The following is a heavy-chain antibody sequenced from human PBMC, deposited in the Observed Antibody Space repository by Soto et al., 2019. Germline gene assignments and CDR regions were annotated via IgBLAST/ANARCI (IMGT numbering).Heavy chain of an antibody. J-gene: IGHJ4*02. V-gene: IGHV3-48*01. CDR1: GFTFSTYS. CDR2: ISSSSSTI. CDR3: ASPTYYYDSSGPPSY. Sequence: GGSLRLSCAASGFTFSTYSMNWVRQAPGKGLEWVSYISSSSSTIFYTDSVKGRFTVSRDNAKNSLYLQMNSLRAEDTAVYYFASPTYYYDSSGPPSYWGQGTLGTVSS. D-gene: IGHD3-22*01.